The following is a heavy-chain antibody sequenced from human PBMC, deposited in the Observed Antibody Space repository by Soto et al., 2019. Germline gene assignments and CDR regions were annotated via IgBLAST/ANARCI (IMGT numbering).Heavy chain of an antibody. CDR2: MNPNTGGT. V-gene: IGHV1-8*01. CDR3: AREWPDVFDI. Sequence: QEQLVQSGAEVKKPGASVKVSCTASGYAFTNYAINWVRQAPGQGIEWMGWMNPNTGGTGYARQFQGRLTMTRNISMRTVYVELNSLRSDDSAVYYCAREWPDVFDIWWQGKTVIVSS. D-gene: IGHD5-12*01. CDR1: GYAFTNYA. J-gene: IGHJ3*02.